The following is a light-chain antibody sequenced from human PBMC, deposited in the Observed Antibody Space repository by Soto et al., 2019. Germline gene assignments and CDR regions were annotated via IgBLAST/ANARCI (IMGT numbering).Light chain of an antibody. CDR2: RAS. CDR3: QQYGSSGT. J-gene: IGKJ1*01. Sequence: EIVMTQSPASLAVSPGDTAILSCRASQSLGDNLAWYQQKPGQAPRLLIFRASSRAKGVPARFSGSGSETEFTLTISSLQAEDSAVYYCQQYGSSGTFGQGTKVDI. V-gene: IGKV3-15*01. CDR1: QSLGDN.